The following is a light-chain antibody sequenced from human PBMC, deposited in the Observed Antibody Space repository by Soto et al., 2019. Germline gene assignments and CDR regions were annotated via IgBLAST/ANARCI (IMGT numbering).Light chain of an antibody. CDR3: RQVYSFPRT. V-gene: IGKV1-39*01. CDR2: AAS. Sequence: DIQMPQSPSSLSASVGDRVTITCRAGQYIGRYLNWYQQKPGKAPQYLIQAASILQSGVPSRFSGSGSGTEFILTINNLQPEDFASYFCRQVYSFPRTFGLGTKVDIK. CDR1: QYIGRY. J-gene: IGKJ1*01.